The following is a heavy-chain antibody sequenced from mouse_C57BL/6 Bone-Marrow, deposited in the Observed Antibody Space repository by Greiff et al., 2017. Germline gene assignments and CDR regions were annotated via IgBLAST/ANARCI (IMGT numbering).Heavy chain of an antibody. CDR2: IDPSDSYT. CDR3: AREELTHGGFAY. J-gene: IGHJ3*01. D-gene: IGHD1-2*01. CDR1: GYTFTSYW. V-gene: IGHV1-50*01. Sequence: QVQLQQPGAELVKPGASVKLSCKASGYTFTSYWMQWVKQRPGQGLEWIGEIDPSDSYTNYNQKFKGKATLTVDTSSSTAYMQLSILTSEDSAVYYCAREELTHGGFAYWGQGTLVTVAA.